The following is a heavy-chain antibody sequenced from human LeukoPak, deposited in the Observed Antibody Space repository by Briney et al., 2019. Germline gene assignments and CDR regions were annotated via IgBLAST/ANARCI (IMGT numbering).Heavy chain of an antibody. CDR3: ATFNVH. D-gene: IGHD6-6*01. V-gene: IGHV3-48*03. CDR1: GFTFSSYE. CDR2: ISATGNDI. J-gene: IGHJ4*02. Sequence: GGSLRLSCVASGFTFSSYEMNWVRQAPGKGLEWVSYISATGNDIYYADSVKGRFTISRDNAKNSLYLQMNSLRAEDTVVYYCATFNVHWGQGTLVTVSS.